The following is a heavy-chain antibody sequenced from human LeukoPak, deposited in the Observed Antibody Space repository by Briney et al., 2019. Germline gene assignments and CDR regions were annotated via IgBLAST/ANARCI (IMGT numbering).Heavy chain of an antibody. CDR1: GFTFSTYV. V-gene: IGHV3-23*01. D-gene: IGHD1-1*01. J-gene: IGHJ4*02. CDR2: ISGSGGST. Sequence: QPGGSLRLSCAASGFTFSTYVMSWVRQAPGKGLEWVSTISGSGGSTYYADSVKGRFTISRDNSRNTLSLQMNSLRAEDTAVYYCAKDNEGDLDYWGQGILVTVSS. CDR3: AKDNEGDLDY.